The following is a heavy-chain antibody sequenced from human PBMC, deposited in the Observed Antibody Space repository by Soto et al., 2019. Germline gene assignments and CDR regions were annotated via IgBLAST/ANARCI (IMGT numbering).Heavy chain of an antibody. V-gene: IGHV1-69*12. D-gene: IGHD1-1*01. J-gene: IGHJ6*02. CDR2: VIPMFGTT. CDR1: ADTFSTYA. CDR3: ARHAGTYYSNYLAV. Sequence: QVQLVQSGAEVRKPGSSVKVSCKASADTFSTYAISWVRQAPGQGLEWMGGVIPMFGTTNNAQKFQGRVTITADESAGTADMELSSLSSEHKAVYYCARHAGTYYSNYLAVWRHGTKDTVSS.